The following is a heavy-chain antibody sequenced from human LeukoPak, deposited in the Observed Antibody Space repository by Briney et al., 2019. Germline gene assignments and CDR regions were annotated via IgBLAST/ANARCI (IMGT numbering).Heavy chain of an antibody. D-gene: IGHD5-18*01. CDR3: ARVSGYSYGYYFDY. J-gene: IGHJ4*02. V-gene: IGHV4-34*01. Sequence: SETLSLTCTVSGGSISSYYWSWIRQPPGKGLEWIGEINHSGSTNYNPSLKSRVTISVDTSKNQFSLKLSSVTAADTAVYYCARVSGYSYGYYFDYWGQGTLVTVSS. CDR2: INHSGST. CDR1: GGSISSYY.